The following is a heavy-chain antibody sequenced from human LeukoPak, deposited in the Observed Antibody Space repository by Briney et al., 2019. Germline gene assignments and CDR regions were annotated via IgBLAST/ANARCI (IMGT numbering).Heavy chain of an antibody. CDR1: GFTFSSHA. CDR2: ISGSGGTT. Sequence: PGGSLRLSCAASGFTFSSHAMSWVRQAPGKGLEWVSAISGSGGTTHYADSVKGRFTISRDRSKNTLYPQMHSLRAEDTAVYYCAKDAFCTSTNCYASYFDYWGQGTLVTVSS. V-gene: IGHV3-23*01. CDR3: AKDAFCTSTNCYASYFDY. J-gene: IGHJ4*02. D-gene: IGHD2-2*01.